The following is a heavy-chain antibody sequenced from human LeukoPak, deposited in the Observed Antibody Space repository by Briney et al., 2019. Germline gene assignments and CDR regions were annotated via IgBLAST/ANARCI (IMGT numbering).Heavy chain of an antibody. CDR3: AYRLVGATDHDAFDI. CDR2: INHSGST. Sequence: SETLSLTCAVYGGSFSGYYWSWIRQPPGKGLEWIGEINHSGSTNYNPSLKSRVTISVDTSKNQFSLQLSSVTAADTAVYYCAYRLVGATDHDAFDIWGQGTMVTVSS. D-gene: IGHD1-26*01. V-gene: IGHV4-34*01. J-gene: IGHJ3*02. CDR1: GGSFSGYY.